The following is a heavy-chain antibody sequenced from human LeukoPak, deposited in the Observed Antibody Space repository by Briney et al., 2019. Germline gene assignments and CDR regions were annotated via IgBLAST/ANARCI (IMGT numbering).Heavy chain of an antibody. D-gene: IGHD3-22*01. CDR1: GFTFRNFG. V-gene: IGHV3-23*01. Sequence: GGSLRLFCAASGFTFRNFGMTWVRQAPGKGLEWVSSISGSGVDTYYADSVKGRFTISRDNSKNTLYLQMNSLRAEDTAVYYCAKGKSYNYYDSSGYYEHWGQGTLVTVSS. J-gene: IGHJ1*01. CDR3: AKGKSYNYYDSSGYYEH. CDR2: ISGSGVDT.